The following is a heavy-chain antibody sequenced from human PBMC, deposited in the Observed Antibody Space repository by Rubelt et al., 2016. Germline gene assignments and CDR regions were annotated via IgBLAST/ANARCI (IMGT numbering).Heavy chain of an antibody. CDR3: ARSGENSGYLQFDY. V-gene: IGHV1-46*01. CDR2: INPSGGST. J-gene: IGHJ4*02. CDR1: GYTFTSYY. Sequence: QVQLVQSGAEVKKPGASVKVSCKASGYTFTSYYMHWVRQAPGQGLEWMGIINPSGGSTSYAQKFPGRRTMTRDTSTSTFNMVLNSLGSEDTAVYYCARSGENSGYLQFDYWGQGTLVTVSS. D-gene: IGHD5-12*01.